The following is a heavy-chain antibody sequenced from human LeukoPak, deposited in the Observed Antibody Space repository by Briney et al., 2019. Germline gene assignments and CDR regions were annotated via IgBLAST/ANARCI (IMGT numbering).Heavy chain of an antibody. CDR3: ATWGVEVVTALATYWYFDL. CDR1: GYTLTELS. D-gene: IGHD2-21*02. Sequence: GASVKVSCKVSGYTLTELSMHWVRQAPGKGLEWMGGFDPEDGETIYAQKFQGRVTMNENTSPDTAYMELSSLRSEDTAVYYCATWGVEVVTALATYWYFDLWGRGTLVTVSS. J-gene: IGHJ2*01. V-gene: IGHV1-24*01. CDR2: FDPEDGET.